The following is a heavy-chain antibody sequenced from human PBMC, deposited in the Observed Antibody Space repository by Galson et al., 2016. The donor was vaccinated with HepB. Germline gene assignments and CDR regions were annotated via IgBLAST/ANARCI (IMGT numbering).Heavy chain of an antibody. D-gene: IGHD1-1*01. CDR2: IYYSGRT. CDR3: ARVQTGMIYSFDY. V-gene: IGHV4-59*01. Sequence: SETLSLTCSVSGGSISGYYWSWMRQPPGKGLEWIGYIYYSGRTKYNPSLESRVTISVDTSKNQFSLRLGSATAADTAVYYCARVQTGMIYSFDYWGQGTLVTVSS. CDR1: GGSISGYY. J-gene: IGHJ4*02.